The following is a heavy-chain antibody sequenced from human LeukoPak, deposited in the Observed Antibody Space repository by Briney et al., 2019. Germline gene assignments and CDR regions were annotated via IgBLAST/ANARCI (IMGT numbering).Heavy chain of an antibody. Sequence: VASVKVSCKASRYTFTKYDISWVRQATGQGLEWMGWMGSNSGDTGYAQKFQGRVTMTRDTFMSTAYMELNNVRSEGTAVYYCVRGPPNWGFDYWGQGTLVTVSS. J-gene: IGHJ4*02. CDR3: VRGPPNWGFDY. CDR1: RYTFTKYD. CDR2: MGSNSGDT. V-gene: IGHV1-8*01. D-gene: IGHD7-27*01.